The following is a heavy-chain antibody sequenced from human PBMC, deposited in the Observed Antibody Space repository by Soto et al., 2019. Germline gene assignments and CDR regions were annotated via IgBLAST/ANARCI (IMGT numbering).Heavy chain of an antibody. CDR3: ARRLPHAYGFDH. Sequence: EVQLLESGGGLAQPGGSLRLSCAASGFTFGNYAMSWVRHAPRKGLEWVSAISGRGGTTFYADSVKGRFTISRDNSKNTLYPQLNSLRAEDTAIYYCARRLPHAYGFDHWGHGTLVTVSS. CDR1: GFTFGNYA. V-gene: IGHV3-23*01. CDR2: ISGRGGTT. D-gene: IGHD4-17*01. J-gene: IGHJ4*01.